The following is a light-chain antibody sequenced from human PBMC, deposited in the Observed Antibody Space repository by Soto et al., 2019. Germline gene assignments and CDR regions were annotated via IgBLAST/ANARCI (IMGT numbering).Light chain of an antibody. CDR2: EVN. CDR3: SSYTSSNTYV. CDR1: SSDVGSYNR. J-gene: IGLJ1*01. Sequence: QSALTQPPSVSGSPGQSVAISCTGTSSDVGSYNRVAWYQQPPGTAPKLMIPEVNNRPSGVPDRFSGSKSGNTASLTISGLQAEDEADYYCSSYTSSNTYVFGTGTKVTVL. V-gene: IGLV2-18*02.